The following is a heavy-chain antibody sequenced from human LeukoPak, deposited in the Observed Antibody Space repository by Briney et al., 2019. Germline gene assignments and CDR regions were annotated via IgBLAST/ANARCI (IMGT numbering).Heavy chain of an antibody. Sequence: SETLSLTCTVSGGSISSSRYYWGWIRQPPGKGLEWIGSIYYSGSTYYNPSLKSRVTISVDTSKNQFSLKVSSVTAADTAVYYCARHPPVPLIEARLTYYYYYIDVWGKGTTVTVSS. J-gene: IGHJ6*03. CDR3: ARHPPVPLIEARLTYYYYYIDV. CDR1: GGSISSSRYY. CDR2: IYYSGST. D-gene: IGHD6-6*01. V-gene: IGHV4-39*01.